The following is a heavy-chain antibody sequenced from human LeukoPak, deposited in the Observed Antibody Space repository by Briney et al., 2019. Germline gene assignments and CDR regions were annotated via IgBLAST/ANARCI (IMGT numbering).Heavy chain of an antibody. CDR3: ARGRGYSSGWYRTSFDY. CDR1: ADSISSGGYS. Sequence: PSETLSLTCAVSADSISSGGYSWSWIRQPPGKGLEWIGYIDYSGSTYYNPSLKSRVTISVDKSKNQFSLKLSSVTAADTAVYYCARGRGYSSGWYRTSFDYWGQGTLVTVSS. J-gene: IGHJ4*02. V-gene: IGHV4-30-4*07. D-gene: IGHD6-19*01. CDR2: IDYSGST.